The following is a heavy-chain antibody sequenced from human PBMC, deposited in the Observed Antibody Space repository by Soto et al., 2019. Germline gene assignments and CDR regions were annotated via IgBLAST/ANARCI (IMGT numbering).Heavy chain of an antibody. D-gene: IGHD2-2*01. CDR3: ARDRVVLVPAAPGDYYYGMDV. V-gene: IGHV3-33*01. CDR2: IWYDGSNK. CDR1: GFTFSSYG. J-gene: IGHJ6*02. Sequence: QVQLVESGGGVVQPGRSLRLSCAASGFTFSSYGMHWVRQDPGKGLEWVAVIWYDGSNKYYADSVKGRFTISRDNSKNTLYLQMNSLRAEDTAVYYCARDRVVLVPAAPGDYYYGMDVWGQGTTVTVSS.